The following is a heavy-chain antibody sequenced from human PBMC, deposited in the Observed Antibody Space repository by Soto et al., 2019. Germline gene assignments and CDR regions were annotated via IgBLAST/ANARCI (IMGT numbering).Heavy chain of an antibody. Sequence: QVQLVQSGAEVKKPGASVKVSCKATGYTFTSYNMHWVRQAPGQGLEWMGIINPSGGSTSYSQKYQGRVTMTRETSTSTVYMELSSLRSEDTAVYYCARDAGDAFGIWGQGTMVTVSS. CDR1: GYTFTSYN. J-gene: IGHJ3*02. CDR3: ARDAGDAFGI. V-gene: IGHV1-46*01. CDR2: INPSGGST.